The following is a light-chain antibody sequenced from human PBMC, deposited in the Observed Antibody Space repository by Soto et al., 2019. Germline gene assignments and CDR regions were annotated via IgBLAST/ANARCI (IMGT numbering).Light chain of an antibody. CDR3: QQYNSYSLT. Sequence: DIQMTQSPSTLSASVGDTVTITCRASQGISSWLAWYQQKPGKTSKLLLYKASSLESGVPSRFSGSGSGTEFTLTISSLQPDDFATYYCQQYNSYSLTFGGGTKVEIK. CDR2: KAS. CDR1: QGISSW. V-gene: IGKV1-5*03. J-gene: IGKJ4*01.